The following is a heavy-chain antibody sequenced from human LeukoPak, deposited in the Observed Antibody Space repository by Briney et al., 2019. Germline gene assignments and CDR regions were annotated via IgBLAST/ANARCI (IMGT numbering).Heavy chain of an antibody. J-gene: IGHJ4*02. CDR2: INPNSGGT. Sequence: ASAKVSCKASGYTFTGHYMHWVRQAPGQGLEWMGWINPNSGGTNYAQKFQGRVTMTRDTSISTVYMELSGLRSDDTAVYYCARDRSRYFDYWGQGTLVTVSS. CDR3: ARDRSRYFDY. CDR1: GYTFTGHY. D-gene: IGHD6-13*01. V-gene: IGHV1-2*02.